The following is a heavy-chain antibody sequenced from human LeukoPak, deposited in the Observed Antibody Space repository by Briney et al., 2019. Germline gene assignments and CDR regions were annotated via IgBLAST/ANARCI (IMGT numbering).Heavy chain of an antibody. Sequence: ASVKVPCKASGYTFTSYGISWVRQAPGQGLEWMGWISVYNGNTNYAQKLQGRVTMTTDTSTSTAYMELRSLRSDDTAVYYCARVPKYYDFWSGYYGQFGDYYYYMDVWGKGTTVTVSS. J-gene: IGHJ6*03. D-gene: IGHD3-3*01. CDR2: ISVYNGNT. CDR3: ARVPKYYDFWSGYYGQFGDYYYYMDV. CDR1: GYTFTSYG. V-gene: IGHV1-18*01.